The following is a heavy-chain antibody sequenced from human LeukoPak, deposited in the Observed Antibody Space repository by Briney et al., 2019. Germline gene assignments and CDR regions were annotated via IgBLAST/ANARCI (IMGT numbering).Heavy chain of an antibody. Sequence: ASVKVSCKASGYTLTGYYIHWVRQAPGQGLEWMGWINPNSGGTNYAQKFQGRVTVTRDTSISTAYMELSRLRCDDTAVYYCAKVGETDYIDYWGQGTLVTVSS. CDR2: INPNSGGT. D-gene: IGHD4/OR15-4a*01. CDR1: GYTLTGYY. CDR3: AKVGETDYIDY. V-gene: IGHV1-2*02. J-gene: IGHJ4*02.